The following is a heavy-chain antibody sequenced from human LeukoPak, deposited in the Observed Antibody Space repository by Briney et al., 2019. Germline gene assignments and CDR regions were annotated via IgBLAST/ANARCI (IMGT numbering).Heavy chain of an antibody. D-gene: IGHD6-13*01. J-gene: IGHJ5*02. V-gene: IGHV3-21*04. CDR2: ISSSSSYI. CDR3: ARGYSSSWYNPTLGGFDP. CDR1: GFTFSSYS. Sequence: GGSLRLSCAASGFTFSSYSMNWVRQAPGKGLEWVSSISSSSSYIYYANSVKGRFTISRDNAKNSLYLQMNSLRAEDTAVYYCARGYSSSWYNPTLGGFDPWGQGTLVTVSS.